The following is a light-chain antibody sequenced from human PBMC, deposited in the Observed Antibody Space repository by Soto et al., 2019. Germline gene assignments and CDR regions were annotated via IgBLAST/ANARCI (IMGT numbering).Light chain of an antibody. V-gene: IGLV2-8*01. Sequence: QSVLTQPPSASGSPGQSVTISCTGTSSDVGGYNYVSWYQQNPGKVPKLMIYEVNKRPSGVPDRFSGSKSGNTASLTVSGLQAEEEADYYCTSYAGGNNVFGTGTKVTVL. CDR3: TSYAGGNNV. CDR2: EVN. J-gene: IGLJ1*01. CDR1: SSDVGGYNY.